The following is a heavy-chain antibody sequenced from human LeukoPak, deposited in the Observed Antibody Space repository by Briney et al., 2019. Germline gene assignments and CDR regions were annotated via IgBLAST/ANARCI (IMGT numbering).Heavy chain of an antibody. CDR2: IYSGGST. CDR3: ASYRYGSSFAFDI. CDR1: GYTVSTNY. Sequence: PGGSLRLSCGASGYTVSTNYMSWVRQAPGKGLEWVSIIYSGGSTYYADSVKGRFTISRDNSKNTLYLQMNSLRAEDTAVYYCASYRYGSSFAFDIWCQGTMVTVS. V-gene: IGHV3-66*01. J-gene: IGHJ3*02. D-gene: IGHD6-6*01.